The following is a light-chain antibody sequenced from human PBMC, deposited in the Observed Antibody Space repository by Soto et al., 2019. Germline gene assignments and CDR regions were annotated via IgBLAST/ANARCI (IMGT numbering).Light chain of an antibody. Sequence: EIVLTQSPGTLSLSPGERATLSCRASQSVSSNYLAWYQQKPGQAPRLLIYGASSRATGVPDRFSGSGSGTDFTLTISGLEPEDFAVDYCQQYVSSPPWTFGQGTKVEIK. CDR3: QQYVSSPPWT. J-gene: IGKJ1*01. CDR2: GAS. V-gene: IGKV3-20*01. CDR1: QSVSSNY.